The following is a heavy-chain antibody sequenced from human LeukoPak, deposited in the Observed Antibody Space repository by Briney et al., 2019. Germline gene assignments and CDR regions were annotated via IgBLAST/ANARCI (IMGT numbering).Heavy chain of an antibody. CDR2: ISSNGGST. D-gene: IGHD6-13*01. V-gene: IGHV3-64*02. Sequence: AGGSLRLSCAASGFTFSSYAMHWVRQAPGKGLEYVSAISSNGGSTYYADSVKGRFTISRDNSKNTLYLQMGSLRAEDMAVYYCARGSSSWYGGPEFDYWGQGTLVTVSS. J-gene: IGHJ4*02. CDR1: GFTFSSYA. CDR3: ARGSSSWYGGPEFDY.